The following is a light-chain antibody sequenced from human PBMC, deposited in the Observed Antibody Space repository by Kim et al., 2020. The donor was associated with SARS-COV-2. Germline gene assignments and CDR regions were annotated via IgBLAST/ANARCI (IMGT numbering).Light chain of an antibody. J-gene: IGLJ1*01. CDR1: SGHSRYA. CDR3: QTWGTGIRV. V-gene: IGLV4-69*01. Sequence: SLNPTCHRSSGHSRYAIAWQRQQPEKGARYLMQLNSDGSHSKGDGILARFSGSSSGAERYLTISSLQSEDEADSYCQTWGTGIRVFGAGTKVTVL. CDR2: LNSDGSH.